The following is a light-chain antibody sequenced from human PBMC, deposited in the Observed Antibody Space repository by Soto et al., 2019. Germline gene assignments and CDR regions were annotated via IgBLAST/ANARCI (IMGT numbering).Light chain of an antibody. CDR3: SSYTTSSTRV. V-gene: IGLV2-14*01. CDR1: SSDVGIYNY. J-gene: IGLJ1*01. CDR2: EVT. Sequence: SALTQPASVSGSPGQTIAISCPGSSSDVGIYNYVSWYQQHPGKVPKLIIYEVTNRPSGVSNRFSGSKSGNTASLTISGLQAEDEADYYCSSYTTSSTRVFGTGTKVTVL.